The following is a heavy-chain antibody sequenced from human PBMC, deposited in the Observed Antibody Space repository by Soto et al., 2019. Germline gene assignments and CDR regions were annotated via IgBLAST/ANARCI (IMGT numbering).Heavy chain of an antibody. Sequence: GGSLRLSCSASGFTFSSYAMNWVRQAPGKGLEYVSAISSSGGSTYYADSVKGRFTISRDNSKNTLYLQMSSLRAEDTAVYYSVKDGMYSSGCDDAFDNWGQGTMVTVSS. J-gene: IGHJ3*02. CDR2: ISSSGGST. CDR3: VKDGMYSSGCDDAFDN. D-gene: IGHD6-19*01. V-gene: IGHV3-64D*06. CDR1: GFTFSSYA.